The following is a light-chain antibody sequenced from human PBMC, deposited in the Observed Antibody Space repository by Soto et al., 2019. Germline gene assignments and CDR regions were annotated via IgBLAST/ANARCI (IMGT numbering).Light chain of an antibody. CDR1: HDIKNY. J-gene: IGKJ2*01. Sequence: DIQLTQSPPSLSASEGDRVTITCQASHDIKNYLNWYQQKPGKAPKLLIYDADNLQTGVPSRLSGSGAGTEFTFTIGSLXPEDVATYFCQQFDVLPPYTFGQGTKVDIK. CDR2: DAD. CDR3: QQFDVLPPYT. V-gene: IGKV1-33*01.